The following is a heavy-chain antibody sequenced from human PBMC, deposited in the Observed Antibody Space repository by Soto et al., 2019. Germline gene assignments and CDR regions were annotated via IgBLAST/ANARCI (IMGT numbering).Heavy chain of an antibody. D-gene: IGHD2-15*01. V-gene: IGHV4-30-4*01. J-gene: IGHJ6*02. Sequence: PSETLSLTCTVSGVSISSGDYYWSWIRQPPGKGLEWIGYIYYSGSTYYNPSLKSRVTISVDTSKNQFSLKLSSVTAADTAVYYCARVDCSGGSCYSSYFYYGMDVWGQGTTVTVSS. CDR2: IYYSGST. CDR1: GVSISSGDYY. CDR3: ARVDCSGGSCYSSYFYYGMDV.